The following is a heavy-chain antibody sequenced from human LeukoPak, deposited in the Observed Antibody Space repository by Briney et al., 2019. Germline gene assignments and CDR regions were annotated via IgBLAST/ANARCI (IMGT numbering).Heavy chain of an antibody. CDR1: GGTFSSYA. Sequence: SVKVSCKASGGTFSSYAISWVRQAPGQGLEWMGGIIPIFGTANYAQKFQGRVTITTDESTSTAYMELSSLRPEDTAVYYCARSSKLNWNPNWFDPWGQGTLVTVSS. D-gene: IGHD1-1*01. J-gene: IGHJ5*02. CDR3: ARSSKLNWNPNWFDP. V-gene: IGHV1-69*05. CDR2: IIPIFGTA.